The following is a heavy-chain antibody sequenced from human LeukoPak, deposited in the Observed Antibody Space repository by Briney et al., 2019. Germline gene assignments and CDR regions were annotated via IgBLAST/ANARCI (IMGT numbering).Heavy chain of an antibody. D-gene: IGHD3-10*01. CDR3: AREAPISDSGSYCKSLGY. CDR2: TYYRSKWYN. V-gene: IGHV6-1*01. J-gene: IGHJ4*02. Sequence: SQTLSLTSAISGDSVSSNSAAWNWIRQSPSRGLEWLGRTYYRSKWYNDYAVSVKSRIIINPDTSKNQFSLQLNSVTPEDTAVYYCAREAPISDSGSYCKSLGYWGQGTLVTVSS. CDR1: GDSVSSNSAA.